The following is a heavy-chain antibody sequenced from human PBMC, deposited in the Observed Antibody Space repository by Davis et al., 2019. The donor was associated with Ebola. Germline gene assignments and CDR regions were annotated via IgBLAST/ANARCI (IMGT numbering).Heavy chain of an antibody. Sequence: GESLKISCAASGFTFSSYSMNWVRQAPGKGLEWVSSISSSSSYIYYADSVKGRFTISRDNAKNSLYLQMNSLKTEDTAVYYCTLTVTTMDYWGQGTLVTVSS. D-gene: IGHD4-17*01. CDR2: ISSSSSYI. V-gene: IGHV3-21*04. J-gene: IGHJ4*02. CDR3: TLTVTTMDY. CDR1: GFTFSSYS.